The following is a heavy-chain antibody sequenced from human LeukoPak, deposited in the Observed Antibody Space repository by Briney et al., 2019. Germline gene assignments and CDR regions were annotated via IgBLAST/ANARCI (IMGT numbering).Heavy chain of an antibody. J-gene: IGHJ4*02. CDR3: ARDLPLRYSSGWPFDY. Sequence: ASVKVSCTASGYTFTSYGISWVRQAPGQGLEWMGWISAYNGNTNYAQKLQGRVTMTTDTSTSTAYMELRSLRSDDTAVYYCARDLPLRYSSGWPFDYWGQGTLVTVSS. D-gene: IGHD6-19*01. CDR1: GYTFTSYG. CDR2: ISAYNGNT. V-gene: IGHV1-18*01.